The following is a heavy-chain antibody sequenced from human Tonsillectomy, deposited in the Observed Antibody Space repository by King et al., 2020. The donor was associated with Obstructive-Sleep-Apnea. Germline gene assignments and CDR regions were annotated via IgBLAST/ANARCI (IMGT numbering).Heavy chain of an antibody. D-gene: IGHD3-10*01. V-gene: IGHV3-9*01. CDR1: GFTFDDYA. CDR3: AKPSLVRFWGGGDFDY. CDR2: ISWNSDTI. Sequence: VQLVESGGDLVQPGRSLRLSCAASGFTFDDYAMFWVRQPPGKGLEWVAGISWNSDTIGYADSVKGRFTISRDNAKKSVYLQMNSLRVADTALYYCAKPSLVRFWGGGDFDYWGQGTLVTVSS. J-gene: IGHJ4*02.